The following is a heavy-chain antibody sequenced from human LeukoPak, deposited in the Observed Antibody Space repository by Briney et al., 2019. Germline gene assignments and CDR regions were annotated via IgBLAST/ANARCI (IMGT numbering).Heavy chain of an antibody. Sequence: NSSETLSLTCTVSGGSISSSSYYWGWIRQPPGKGLEWIGSIYYSGSTYYNPSLKSRVTISVDTSKNQFSLKLSSVTAADTAVYYCAREGYCSGGSCLRDYYYYMDVWGKGTTVTVSS. CDR2: IYYSGST. J-gene: IGHJ6*03. CDR3: AREGYCSGGSCLRDYYYYMDV. CDR1: GGSISSSSYY. V-gene: IGHV4-39*07. D-gene: IGHD2-15*01.